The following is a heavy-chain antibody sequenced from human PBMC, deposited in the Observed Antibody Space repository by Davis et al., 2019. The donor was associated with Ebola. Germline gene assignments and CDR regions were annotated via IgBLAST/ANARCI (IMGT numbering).Heavy chain of an antibody. Sequence: GATLKISCTASGYSFPSYWIGWLRQMPGKGLEWMGIISPGDSATRYSPSFQGQVTTSADKSISTAYLQWSSLKASDTAMYYCARQIVVVVAASKTGRFDPWGQGTLVTVSS. V-gene: IGHV5-51*01. CDR2: ISPGDSAT. CDR3: ARQIVVVVAASKTGRFDP. D-gene: IGHD2-15*01. J-gene: IGHJ5*02. CDR1: GYSFPSYW.